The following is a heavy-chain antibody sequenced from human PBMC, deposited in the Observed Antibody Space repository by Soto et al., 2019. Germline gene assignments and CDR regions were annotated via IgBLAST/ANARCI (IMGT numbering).Heavy chain of an antibody. V-gene: IGHV4-4*07. Sequence: QVQLQESGPGLVKPSETLSLTCSVSGGSIRNYYWNWIRQPAGKGLEWIGRIYTSGNSDYHPSLKSRVTMSADTSKNQLSLRLSSVTAADSAVYYCARLWFGKPPGYLDYWGQGIRVTISS. CDR2: IYTSGNS. CDR1: GGSIRNYY. D-gene: IGHD3-10*01. J-gene: IGHJ4*02. CDR3: ARLWFGKPPGYLDY.